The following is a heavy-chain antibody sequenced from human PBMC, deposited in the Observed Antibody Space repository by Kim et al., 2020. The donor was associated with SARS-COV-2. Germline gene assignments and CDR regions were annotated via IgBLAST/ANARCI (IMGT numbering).Heavy chain of an antibody. V-gene: IGHV3-11*04. Sequence: GGSLRLSCAASGFTFTDYFMSWIRQAPGKGLEWVAYISSSGSTIFYADSVKGRFIISRDNTMNSVSLQMNSLRAEDTGVYYCARDIWDSGSEREPCWGQG. CDR3: ARDIWDSGSEREPC. J-gene: IGHJ1*01. CDR2: ISSSGSTI. D-gene: IGHD1-1*01. CDR1: GFTFTDYF.